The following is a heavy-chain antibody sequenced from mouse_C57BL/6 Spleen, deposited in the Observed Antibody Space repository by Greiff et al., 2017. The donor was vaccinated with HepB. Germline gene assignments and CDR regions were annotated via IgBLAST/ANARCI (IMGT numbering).Heavy chain of an antibody. CDR1: GFTFSDYG. CDR2: ISSGSSTI. Sequence: EVQRVESGGGLVKPGGSLKLSCAASGFTFSDYGMHWVRQAPEKGLEWVAYISSGSSTIYYADTVKGRFTISRDNAKNTLFLQMTSLRSEDTAMYYCARRSTVPAMDYWGQGTSVTVSS. J-gene: IGHJ4*01. V-gene: IGHV5-17*01. D-gene: IGHD1-1*01. CDR3: ARRSTVPAMDY.